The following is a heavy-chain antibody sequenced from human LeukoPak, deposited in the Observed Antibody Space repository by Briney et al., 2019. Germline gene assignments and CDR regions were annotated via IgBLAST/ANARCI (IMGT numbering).Heavy chain of an antibody. CDR2: INPNSGGT. Sequence: GASVKVSCKASGYTFTDYYMHWVRQAPGQGLEWLGWINPNSGGTNYAQKFQGRVTMTRDTSISTAYMELSRLRSDDTAVYYCARGPSQIMENYMDVWARGTTVTVSS. V-gene: IGHV1-2*02. CDR1: GYTFTDYY. D-gene: IGHD3-16*01. CDR3: ARGPSQIMENYMDV. J-gene: IGHJ6*03.